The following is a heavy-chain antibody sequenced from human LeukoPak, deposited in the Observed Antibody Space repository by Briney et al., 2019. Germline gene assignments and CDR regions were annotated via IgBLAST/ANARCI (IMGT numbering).Heavy chain of an antibody. V-gene: IGHV1-18*01. D-gene: IGHD6-13*01. Sequence: VASVKVSCKASGYTFTSYGISWVRQAPGQGLEWMGWISAYNGNTNYAQKLQGRVTMTTDTSTSTAYMELRSLRSDDTAVYYCAREDSSSWSTGYYFDYWGQGTLVTVSS. J-gene: IGHJ4*02. CDR2: ISAYNGNT. CDR3: AREDSSSWSTGYYFDY. CDR1: GYTFTSYG.